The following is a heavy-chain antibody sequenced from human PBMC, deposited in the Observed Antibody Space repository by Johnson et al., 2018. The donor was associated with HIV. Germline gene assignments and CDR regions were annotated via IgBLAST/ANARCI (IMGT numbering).Heavy chain of an antibody. D-gene: IGHD3-9*01. CDR2: ISYDGSNK. J-gene: IGHJ3*02. CDR1: GFTFSSYV. V-gene: IGHV3-30-3*01. CDR3: AREGVAVRYIDDAFDI. Sequence: QVQLVESGGGVVQPGRSLRLSCAASGFTFSSYVMHWVRQAPGKGLEWVALISYDGSNKYYADSVKGRFTISRDNYKNTLYLQMNNLRVEDMAMYYCAREGVAVRYIDDAFDIWGQGTMVTVSS.